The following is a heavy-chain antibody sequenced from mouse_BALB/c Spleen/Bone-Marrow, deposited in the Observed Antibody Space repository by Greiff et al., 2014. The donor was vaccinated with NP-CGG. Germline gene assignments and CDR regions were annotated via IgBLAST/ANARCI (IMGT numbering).Heavy chain of an antibody. V-gene: IGHV1S41*01. CDR3: ARGSYYYGSSSPWFAY. J-gene: IGHJ3*01. Sequence: DLVKPGASVKLSCKASGYTFTSYWINWMKQRPGQGLEWIGRIPPGSGTTYYNEMFKGKATLTVDTSSTTAYIQLSSLSSGDSAVYFCARGSYYYGSSSPWFAYWGQGTLVTVSA. D-gene: IGHD1-1*01. CDR2: IPPGSGTT. CDR1: GYTFTSYW.